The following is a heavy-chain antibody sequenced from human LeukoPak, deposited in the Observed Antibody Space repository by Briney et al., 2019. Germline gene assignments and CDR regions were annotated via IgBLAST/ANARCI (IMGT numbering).Heavy chain of an antibody. D-gene: IGHD1-26*01. CDR1: GGSVSRGGYY. V-gene: IGHV4-31*03. CDR3: ATADWESFYFDS. CDR2: TSYSEGT. J-gene: IGHJ4*02. Sequence: PSETLSLTCTVSGGSVSRGGYYWNWIRQHPGKGLEWIGFTSYSEGTYYNPSLMSRITISVDRSQNQFSLKMRDVTAADTAVYFCATADWESFYFDSWGQGALV.